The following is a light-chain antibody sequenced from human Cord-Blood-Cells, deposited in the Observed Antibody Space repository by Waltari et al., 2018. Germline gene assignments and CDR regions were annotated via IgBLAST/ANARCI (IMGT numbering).Light chain of an antibody. CDR2: KDS. CDR1: ALPKQY. V-gene: IGLV3-25*03. Sequence: YELTQPPSVSVSPGQTARITCSGDALPKQYAYWYQQKPGQAPVLVIYKDSERPSGIAERVSGSSSGTTVTLTISGVQAEDEADYYCQSADSSGTYRVFGGGTKLTVL. CDR3: QSADSSGTYRV. J-gene: IGLJ3*02.